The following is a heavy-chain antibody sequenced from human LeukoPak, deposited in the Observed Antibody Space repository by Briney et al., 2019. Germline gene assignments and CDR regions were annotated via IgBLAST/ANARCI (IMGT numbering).Heavy chain of an antibody. CDR1: GYTFGDYG. CDR3: ARVTIFGVVVNEGPFDY. Sequence: GGSLRLSCAASGYTFGDYGMSWVRQVPGKGLEWVSGTNRRGDITGYADFVKGRFTISRDNAKNSLYLQMNSLRAEDTAVYYCARVTIFGVVVNEGPFDYWGQGTLVTVSS. V-gene: IGHV3-20*04. D-gene: IGHD3-3*01. J-gene: IGHJ4*02. CDR2: TNRRGDIT.